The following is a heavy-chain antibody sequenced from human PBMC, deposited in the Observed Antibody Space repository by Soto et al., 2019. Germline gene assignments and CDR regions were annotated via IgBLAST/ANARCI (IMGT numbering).Heavy chain of an antibody. CDR2: IYYSGST. D-gene: IGHD6-13*01. CDR1: GGSIVGIGCH. V-gene: IGHV4-39*01. Sequence: HPRSVAGGSIVGIGCHRGFNHQPPGKGLEWIGSIYYSGSTYYNPSLKSRVTISVDTSKNQFSLKLSSVTAADTAVYYCARHWRAAAGPLGWFDPWGQGTLVTV. CDR3: ARHWRAAAGPLGWFDP. J-gene: IGHJ5*02.